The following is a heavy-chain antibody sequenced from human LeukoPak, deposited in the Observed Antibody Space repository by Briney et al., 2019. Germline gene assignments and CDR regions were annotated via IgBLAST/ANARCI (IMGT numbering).Heavy chain of an antibody. V-gene: IGHV3-11*04. J-gene: IGHJ3*02. CDR1: GFTFSDYY. CDR2: ISSSGSTI. Sequence: TGRSLRLSCAASGFTFSDYYMSWIRQAPGKGLEWVSHISSSGSTIYYADPVKGRFTISRDNAKNSQYLQMNSLRAEDTAVYYCARDSSDAFDIWGQGTMVTVSS. CDR3: ARDSSDAFDI.